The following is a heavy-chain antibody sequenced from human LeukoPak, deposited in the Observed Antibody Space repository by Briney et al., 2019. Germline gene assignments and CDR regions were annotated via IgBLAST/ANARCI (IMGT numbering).Heavy chain of an antibody. D-gene: IGHD5-18*01. CDR1: GFTFSSYS. CDR3: ARVGYSYGRSLFYFDF. Sequence: GGSLRLSCAASGFTFSSYSMDWVRQAPGKGLEWVSSISSSSHYIYYADSVKGRFTISRDRAKNSLYLQMNSLRAEGTAVYYCARVGYSYGRSLFYFDFWGQGTLVTVSS. V-gene: IGHV3-21*01. CDR2: ISSSSHYI. J-gene: IGHJ4*02.